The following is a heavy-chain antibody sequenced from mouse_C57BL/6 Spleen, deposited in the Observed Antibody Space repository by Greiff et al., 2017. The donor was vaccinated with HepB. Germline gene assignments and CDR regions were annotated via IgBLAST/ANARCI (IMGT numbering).Heavy chain of an antibody. D-gene: IGHD2-3*01. J-gene: IGHJ2*01. CDR1: GYTFTSYW. V-gene: IGHV1-50*01. Sequence: QVQLQQPGAELVKPGASVKLSCKASGYTFTSYWMQWVKQRPGQGLEWIGEIEPSDSYTNYNQKFKGKATLTVDTSASTAYMQLSSLTSEDSAVYYCARRGCYYPFDYWGQGTTLTVSS. CDR2: IEPSDSYT. CDR3: ARRGCYYPFDY.